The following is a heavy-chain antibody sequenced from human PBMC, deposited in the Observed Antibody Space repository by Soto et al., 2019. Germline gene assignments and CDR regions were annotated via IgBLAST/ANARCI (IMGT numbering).Heavy chain of an antibody. V-gene: IGHV4-39*01. CDR3: ARHVRFGIAARPALDY. CDR2: IYYSGST. Sequence: SETLSLTCTVSGGSISSSSYYWGWIRQPPGKGLEWIGSIYYSGSTYYNPSLKSRVAISVDTSKNQFSLKLSSVTAADTAVYYCARHVRFGIAARPALDYWCQGPLVTVSS. J-gene: IGHJ4*02. CDR1: GGSISSSSYY. D-gene: IGHD6-6*01.